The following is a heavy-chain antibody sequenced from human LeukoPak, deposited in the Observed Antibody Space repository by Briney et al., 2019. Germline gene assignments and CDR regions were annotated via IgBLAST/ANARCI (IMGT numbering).Heavy chain of an antibody. Sequence: QPGGSLRLSCVVSGFTFSRHWMRWVRQAPRKGLVWVSHINGDGSSTNYADSVRGRFTISRDSAKNTLYLQMNSLRAEDTAVYYCARDGVPAAADYWGQGTVVTVSS. CDR1: GFTFSRHW. CDR2: INGDGSST. J-gene: IGHJ4*02. D-gene: IGHD2-2*01. V-gene: IGHV3-74*01. CDR3: ARDGVPAAADY.